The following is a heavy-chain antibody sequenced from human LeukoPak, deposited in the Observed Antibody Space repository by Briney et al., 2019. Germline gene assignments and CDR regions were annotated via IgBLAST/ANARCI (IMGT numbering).Heavy chain of an antibody. CDR1: GFTFSSYN. J-gene: IGHJ4*02. Sequence: GGSLRLSCAASGFTFSSYNMNWVRQAPGKGLERVSYISSSTGTIYYADSVKGRFTISRDNAKNSLYLQMNSLRAEDTAVYYCATRDLYYYDSSGYYPFGYWGQGTLVTVSS. CDR3: ATRDLYYYDSSGYYPFGY. D-gene: IGHD3-22*01. CDR2: ISSSTGTI. V-gene: IGHV3-48*01.